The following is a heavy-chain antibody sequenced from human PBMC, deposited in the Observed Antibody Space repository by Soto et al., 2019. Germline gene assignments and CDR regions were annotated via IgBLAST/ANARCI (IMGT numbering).Heavy chain of an antibody. J-gene: IGHJ4*02. D-gene: IGHD2-15*01. Sequence: PGGSLRLSCTASGFTFGDYAMSWLRQAPGKGLEWVGFIRSKAYGGTTEYAASVKGRFTISRDDSKSIAYLQMNSLKTEDTAVYYCTRDVAASIGYWGQGTLVTVSS. V-gene: IGHV3-49*03. CDR3: TRDVAASIGY. CDR1: GFTFGDYA. CDR2: IRSKAYGGTT.